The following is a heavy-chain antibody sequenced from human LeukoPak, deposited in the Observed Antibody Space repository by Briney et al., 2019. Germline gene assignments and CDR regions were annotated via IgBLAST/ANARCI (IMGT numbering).Heavy chain of an antibody. CDR3: VTGGGYNGLDY. CDR2: VLSRAGGGTI. Sequence: GGSLRLSCAVSGLTFSNAWMNWVRQAPGKGLEWVGRVLSRAGGGTIDYAAPVKGRFTISRDDSKNALFLQMNSLRTEDTAVYYCVTGGGYNGLDYWGQGALVTVSS. D-gene: IGHD5-12*01. J-gene: IGHJ4*02. V-gene: IGHV3-15*07. CDR1: GLTFSNAW.